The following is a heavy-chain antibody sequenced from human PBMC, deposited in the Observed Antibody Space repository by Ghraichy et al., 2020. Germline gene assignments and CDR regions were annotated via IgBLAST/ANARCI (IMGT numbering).Heavy chain of an antibody. CDR2: IYPEEGII. D-gene: IGHD2-8*02. Sequence: GGSLRLSCTGSGYNFAYFCIAWVRQMPGKGLEWMGNIYPEEGIICYGASVQGRVTISADKSISTAYLQGSSLKAADTAIYYCARHVPRNRGCTGGTCPFESWGQGALGIVSS. CDR1: GYNFAYFC. CDR3: ARHVPRNRGCTGGTCPFES. J-gene: IGHJ4*02. V-gene: IGHV5-51*01.